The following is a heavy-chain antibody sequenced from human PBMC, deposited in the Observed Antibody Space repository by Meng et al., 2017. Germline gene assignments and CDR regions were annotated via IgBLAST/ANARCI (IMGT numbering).Heavy chain of an antibody. V-gene: IGHV4-59*01. D-gene: IGHD3-22*01. J-gene: IGHJ5*02. Sequence: SDTLSLTFTVSGGPISSYYWSWSRQPPGKGLEWIGYIYYSGSTNYNPTLKSRVTISVDTSKNKFSLKLSPVTAADTAVYYCARERSTMIVPGGWFDPWGQGTLVTVSS. CDR2: IYYSGST. CDR1: GGPISSYY. CDR3: ARERSTMIVPGGWFDP.